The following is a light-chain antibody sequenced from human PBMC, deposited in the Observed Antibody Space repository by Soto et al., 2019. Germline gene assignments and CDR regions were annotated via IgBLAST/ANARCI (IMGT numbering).Light chain of an antibody. Sequence: DIQMAQSPSSLSASVGDRVTITCRASQSLSSHLNWYQQKPGKAPKLLIYAASSLQSGVPSRFSGSGSGTDYTLTVSSLQREDFATDYCQQSYTTPPAFGQWTKVEIK. J-gene: IGKJ1*01. CDR3: QQSYTTPPA. CDR2: AAS. CDR1: QSLSSH. V-gene: IGKV1-39*01.